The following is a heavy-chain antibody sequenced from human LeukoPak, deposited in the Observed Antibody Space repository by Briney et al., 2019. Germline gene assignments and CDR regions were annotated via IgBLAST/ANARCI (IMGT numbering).Heavy chain of an antibody. Sequence: GGSLRLSCAASGFTFSSYGMHWVRQAPGKGLEWVAFIRYDGSNKYYADSVKGRFTISRDNSKNTLYLQMNSLRAEDTAVYYCASLRRPTIGDYLDYWGQGTLVTVSS. V-gene: IGHV3-30*02. CDR1: GFTFSSYG. D-gene: IGHD3-10*01. CDR3: ASLRRPTIGDYLDY. CDR2: IRYDGSNK. J-gene: IGHJ4*02.